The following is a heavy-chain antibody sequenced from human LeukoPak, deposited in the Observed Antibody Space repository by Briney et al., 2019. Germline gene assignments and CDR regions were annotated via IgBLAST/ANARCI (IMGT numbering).Heavy chain of an antibody. J-gene: IGHJ5*02. CDR3: ARGAGTPLFRS. Sequence: PSETLSLTCAVSGGSISSGGYSWSWIRQPPGKGLEWIGYIYHSGSTYYNPSLKSRVTISVDRSKNQFSLKLSSVTAADTAVYYCARGAGTPLFRSWGQGTLVTVSS. CDR1: GGSISSGGYS. V-gene: IGHV4-30-2*01. CDR2: IYHSGST. D-gene: IGHD1-1*01.